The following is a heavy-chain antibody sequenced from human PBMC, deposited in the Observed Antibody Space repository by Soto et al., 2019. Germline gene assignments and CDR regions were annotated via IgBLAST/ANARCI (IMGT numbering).Heavy chain of an antibody. CDR2: IYYSGST. CDR3: ARAYSSGWSAPDY. D-gene: IGHD6-19*01. CDR1: GGSISSYY. V-gene: IGHV4-59*01. Sequence: PEETLSLTCTVSGGSISSYYWSWIRQPPGKGLEWIGYIYYSGSTNYNPSLKSRVTISVDTSKNQFSLKLSSVTAADTAVYYCARAYSSGWSAPDYWGQGTLVTVSS. J-gene: IGHJ4*02.